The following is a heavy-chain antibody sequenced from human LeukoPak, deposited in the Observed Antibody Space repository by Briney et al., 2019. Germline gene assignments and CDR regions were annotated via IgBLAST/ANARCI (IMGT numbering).Heavy chain of an antibody. Sequence: PGGSLRLSCAASGFTFSSYWMSWVRQAPGKGLEWVANIKQDGSEKYYVDSVKGRFTISRDNAKNSLYLEMNSLRAEDTAVYYCARDRMSIAARYSDYWGQGTLVTVSS. CDR2: IKQDGSEK. J-gene: IGHJ4*02. V-gene: IGHV3-7*01. D-gene: IGHD6-6*01. CDR3: ARDRMSIAARYSDY. CDR1: GFTFSSYW.